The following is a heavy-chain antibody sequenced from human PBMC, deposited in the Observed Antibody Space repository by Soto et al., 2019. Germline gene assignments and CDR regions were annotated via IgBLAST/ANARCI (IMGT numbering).Heavy chain of an antibody. J-gene: IGHJ5*01. CDR3: AKKVMFRPGRQYFDF. CDR1: GHAFSSYS. CDR2: FRTSGDGGTT. D-gene: IGHD6-6*01. Sequence: GGQTVTCRASGHAFSSYSTSWVRQAPGKGLEWVSGFRTSGDGGTTYYADSVKGRFTISRDNSKNTLFLQMNSLRAEDTAIYYCAKKVMFRPGRQYFDFRGPGPFVTLSS. V-gene: IGHV3-23*01.